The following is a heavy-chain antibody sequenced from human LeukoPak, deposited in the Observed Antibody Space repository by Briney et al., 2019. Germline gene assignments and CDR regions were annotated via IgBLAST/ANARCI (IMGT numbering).Heavy chain of an antibody. D-gene: IGHD3-22*01. CDR1: GFTVSSNY. V-gene: IGHV3-23*01. Sequence: GGSLRLSCAASGFTVSSNYMSWVRQAPGKGLEWVSAISGSGGSTYYADSVKGRFTISRDNSKNTLYLQMNSLRAEDTAVYYCGSFGSGYYYIDYWGQGTLVTVSS. J-gene: IGHJ4*02. CDR2: ISGSGGST. CDR3: GSFGSGYYYIDY.